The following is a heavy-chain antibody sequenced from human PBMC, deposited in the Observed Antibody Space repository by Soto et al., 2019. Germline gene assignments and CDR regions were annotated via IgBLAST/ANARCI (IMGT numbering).Heavy chain of an antibody. CDR3: ARGITIFGVVIIDYYYGMDV. CDR1: GFTFSSYA. Sequence: GGSLRLSCAASGFTFSSYAMHWVRQAPGKGLEWVAVISYDGSNKYYADSVKGRFTISRDNSKNTLYLQMNSLRAEDTAVYYCARGITIFGVVIIDYYYGMDVWGQGTRVTVSS. J-gene: IGHJ6*02. V-gene: IGHV3-30-3*01. D-gene: IGHD3-3*01. CDR2: ISYDGSNK.